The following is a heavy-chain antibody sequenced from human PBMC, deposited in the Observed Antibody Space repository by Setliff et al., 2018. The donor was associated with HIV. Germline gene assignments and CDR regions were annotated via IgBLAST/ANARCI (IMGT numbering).Heavy chain of an antibody. CDR1: GGSLSGYY. CDR2: INHSGST. D-gene: IGHD3-10*02. Sequence: SETLSLTCAVYGGSLSGYYWTWIRQPPGKGLEWIGEINHSGSTNYNPSLKSRVTISVDKSKNQFSLRLNSVTAADTAVYYCARVQYHYVNNGDSYYFTHWGHGTLVTVSS. V-gene: IGHV4-34*01. J-gene: IGHJ4*01. CDR3: ARVQYHYVNNGDSYYFTH.